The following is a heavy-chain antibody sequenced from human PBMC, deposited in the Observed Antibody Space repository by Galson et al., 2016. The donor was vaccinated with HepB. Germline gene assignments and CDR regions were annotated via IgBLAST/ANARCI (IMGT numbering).Heavy chain of an antibody. Sequence: SLRLSCAASGFRFSAYWMAWVRQAPGKGLEYVANVNEDGSGTQYMDSAKGRFTISRDNAKNSVGLQMNSLRAEDTALYYCWSGYNSGIWSQGTRVTVSS. CDR3: WSGYNSGI. V-gene: IGHV3-7*01. J-gene: IGHJ3*02. CDR2: VNEDGSGT. D-gene: IGHD6-19*01. CDR1: GFRFSAYW.